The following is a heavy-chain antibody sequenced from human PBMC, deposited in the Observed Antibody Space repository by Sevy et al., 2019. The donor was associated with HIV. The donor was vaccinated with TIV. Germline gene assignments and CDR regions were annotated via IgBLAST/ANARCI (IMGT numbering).Heavy chain of an antibody. V-gene: IGHV4-61*08. CDR1: GVSVNSGAYD. CDR2: ISYRGRT. J-gene: IGHJ6*02. D-gene: IGHD2-8*02. Sequence: SETLSLTCTVSGVSVNSGAYDWTWIRQPPGKGLESIGYISYRGRTSYNPSLQSRVTISVDTPKNQFSVKLSSVTAAETAVYSCARRGGLVDGGMDVWGQGTTVTVSS. CDR3: ARRGGLVDGGMDV.